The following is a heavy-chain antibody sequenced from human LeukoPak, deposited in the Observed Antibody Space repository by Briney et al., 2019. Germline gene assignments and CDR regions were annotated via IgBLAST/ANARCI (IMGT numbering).Heavy chain of an antibody. V-gene: IGHV4-61*09. Sequence: PSETLSLTCTVCGGSISSGSYYWSWIRQPAGKQLEWIGHIYTTGSTKYNPSLKSRVTISLDTSKNQFSLKLTSVTAADTAVYYCARVDPYSSGWKNAFDIWGQGTMVTVSS. CDR3: ARVDPYSSGWKNAFDI. D-gene: IGHD6-19*01. CDR1: GGSISSGSYY. J-gene: IGHJ3*02. CDR2: IYTTGST.